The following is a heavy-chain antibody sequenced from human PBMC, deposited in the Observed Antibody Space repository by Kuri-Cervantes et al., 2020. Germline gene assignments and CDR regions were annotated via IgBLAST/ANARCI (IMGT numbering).Heavy chain of an antibody. J-gene: IGHJ6*02. CDR1: GYTFTSYA. D-gene: IGHD4-11*01. CDR3: ARVGPVTKGRRGMDV. Sequence: ASVKVSCKASGYTFTSYAMHWVRQAPGQRLEWMGWINAGNGNTKYSQKFQGRVTITRDTSASTAYMELSSLRSEDTAVYYCARVGPVTKGRRGMDVWGQGTTVTVSS. CDR2: INAGNGNT. V-gene: IGHV1-3*01.